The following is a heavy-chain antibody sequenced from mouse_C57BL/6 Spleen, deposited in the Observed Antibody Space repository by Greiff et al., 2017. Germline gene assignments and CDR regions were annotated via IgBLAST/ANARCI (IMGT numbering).Heavy chain of an antibody. Sequence: VQLQQPGAELVKPGASVKLSCKASGYTFTSYWITWVKQRPGQGLEWIGDIYPGSGSTNYNEKFKSKATLTVDTSSSTAYMQRSSLTSEDSAVYYGARGYSNYVYATGCWGQGTSVTVST. CDR2: IYPGSGST. CDR1: GYTFTSYW. CDR3: ARGYSNYVYATGC. V-gene: IGHV1-55*01. J-gene: IGHJ4*01. D-gene: IGHD2-5*01.